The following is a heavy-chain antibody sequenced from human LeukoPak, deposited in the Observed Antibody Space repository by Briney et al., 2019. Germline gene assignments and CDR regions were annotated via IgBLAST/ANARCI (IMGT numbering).Heavy chain of an antibody. Sequence: PSETLSLTCTVSGGSISSSSYYWGWIRQPPGKGLEWIGSIYYSGSTYYNPSLKSRVTISVDTSKNQSSLKLSSVTAADTAVYYSARIKRGSSWPYYFAHWGQGTLVTVSS. CDR1: GGSISSSSYY. D-gene: IGHD6-13*01. J-gene: IGHJ4*02. CDR3: ARIKRGSSWPYYFAH. V-gene: IGHV4-39*01. CDR2: IYYSGST.